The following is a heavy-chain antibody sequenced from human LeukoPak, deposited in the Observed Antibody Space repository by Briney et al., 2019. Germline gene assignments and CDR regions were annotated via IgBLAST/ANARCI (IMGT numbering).Heavy chain of an antibody. Sequence: PSETLSLTCTVSAGSISSYYWSWIRPPAGKGLAWIGRIYTSGSNNYNPSLKSRVTMSVDTSKNQFSLKLTSVTAADTAVYYCARSFDFWSGSYAFDYWGQGTLVIVSS. CDR3: ARSFDFWSGSYAFDY. CDR1: AGSISSYY. D-gene: IGHD3-3*01. CDR2: IYTSGSN. J-gene: IGHJ4*02. V-gene: IGHV4-4*07.